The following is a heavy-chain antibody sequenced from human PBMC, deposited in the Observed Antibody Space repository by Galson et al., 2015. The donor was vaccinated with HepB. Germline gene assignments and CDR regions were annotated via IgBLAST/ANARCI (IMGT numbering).Heavy chain of an antibody. CDR2: ISYDGSNK. CDR1: GFTFSSYT. Sequence: SLRLSCAASGFTFSSYTMHWVRQAPGKGLEWVAVISYDGSNKYYADSVKGRFTISRDNSKNTLYLQMNSLRAEDTAVYYCARASRIQLWSNFDYWGQGTLVTVSS. D-gene: IGHD5-18*01. CDR3: ARASRIQLWSNFDY. J-gene: IGHJ4*02. V-gene: IGHV3-30*04.